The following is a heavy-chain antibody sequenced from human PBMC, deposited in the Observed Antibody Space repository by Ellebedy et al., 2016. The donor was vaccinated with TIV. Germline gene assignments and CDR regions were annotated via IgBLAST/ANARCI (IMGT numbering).Heavy chain of an antibody. CDR2: IYFSGNT. CDR3: ARDQGSGYQNNWFDP. V-gene: IGHV4-39*07. J-gene: IGHJ5*02. Sequence: SETLSLTXTVSGDSISSITDYWGWIRQPPGKGLEWIGSIYFSGNTYYNPSLKSRVTISVDTSKNQFSLKLSSVTAADTAVYYCARDQGSGYQNNWFDPWGQGTLVTVSS. D-gene: IGHD3-22*01. CDR1: GDSISSITDY.